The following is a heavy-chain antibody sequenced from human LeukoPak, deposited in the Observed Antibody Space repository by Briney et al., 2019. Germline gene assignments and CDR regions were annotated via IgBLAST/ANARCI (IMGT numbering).Heavy chain of an antibody. CDR3: ARHSNARQLVYYFDY. J-gene: IGHJ4*02. Sequence: PSETLSLTCTVSGGSIRSSYYYWGWIRQPPGKGLEWIGSIYDSGSTYYNPSLKSRVTISVDTSKNQFSLKLNSVTAADTAVYYCARHSNARQLVYYFDYWGQGTLVTVSS. D-gene: IGHD6-13*01. CDR1: GGSIRSSYYY. V-gene: IGHV4-39*01. CDR2: IYDSGST.